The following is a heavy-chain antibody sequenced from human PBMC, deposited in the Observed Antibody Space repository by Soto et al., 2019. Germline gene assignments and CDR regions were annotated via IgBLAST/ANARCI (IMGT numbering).Heavy chain of an antibody. J-gene: IGHJ4*02. CDR3: AKDGVIVVVVAAPNYFDY. V-gene: IGHV3-30*18. CDR2: ISYDGSNK. CDR1: GFTFSSYG. D-gene: IGHD2-15*01. Sequence: GGSLRLSCAASGFTFSSYGVHWVRQAPGKGLEWVAVISYDGSNKYYADSVKGRFTISRDNSKNTLYLQMNSLRAEDTAVYYCAKDGVIVVVVAAPNYFDYWGQGTLVTVSS.